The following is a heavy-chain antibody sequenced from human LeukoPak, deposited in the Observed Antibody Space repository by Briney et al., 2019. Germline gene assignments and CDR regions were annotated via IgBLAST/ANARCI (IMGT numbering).Heavy chain of an antibody. CDR1: ASGDAFTSHS. V-gene: IGHV3-21*05. CDR3: AREWSSRATFDY. Sequence: GGSLRLSCRASASGDAFTSHSMNWVRQAPGKRLEWISYIHSSGNYIFDAASVKGRFTVSRDNARNSLYLQMNSLRVEDTAMYYCAREWSSRATFDYWGQGTLVTVSS. J-gene: IGHJ4*02. D-gene: IGHD3-10*01. CDR2: IHSSGNYI.